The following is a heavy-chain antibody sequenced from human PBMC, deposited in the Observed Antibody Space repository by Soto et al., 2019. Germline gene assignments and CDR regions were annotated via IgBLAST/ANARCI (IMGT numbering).Heavy chain of an antibody. J-gene: IGHJ6*02. CDR1: GDSVSSITAA. Sequence: SQTLSLTCAISGDSVSSITAAWNWIRQSPSKGLEWLGRTYYRSKWFNDYAVSLKSRITINPDTSKNQFSLQLNAVTPEDTAVYYCARDLEGYTSSSHFRYHYFGMDVWGQGTTVTSP. D-gene: IGHD6-13*01. V-gene: IGHV6-1*01. CDR2: TYYRSKWFN. CDR3: ARDLEGYTSSSHFRYHYFGMDV.